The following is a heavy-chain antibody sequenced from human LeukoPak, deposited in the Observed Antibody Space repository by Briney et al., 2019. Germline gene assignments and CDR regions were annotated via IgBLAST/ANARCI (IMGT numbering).Heavy chain of an antibody. CDR2: IYYSGST. CDR1: GGSISSGSYY. V-gene: IGHV4-39*07. CDR3: ARQNIVATMRDFDY. J-gene: IGHJ4*02. D-gene: IGHD5-12*01. Sequence: SQTLSLTCTVSGGSISSGSYYWGWIRQPPGKGLEWIGSIYYSGSTYYNPSLKSRVTISVDTSKNQFSLKLSSVTAADTAVYYCARQNIVATMRDFDYWGQGTLVTVSS.